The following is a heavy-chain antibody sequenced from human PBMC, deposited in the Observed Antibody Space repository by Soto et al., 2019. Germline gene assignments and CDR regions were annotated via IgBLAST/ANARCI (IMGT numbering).Heavy chain of an antibody. J-gene: IGHJ6*02. V-gene: IGHV1-3*01. CDR1: GCTFTSYA. CDR2: INAGNGNT. D-gene: IGHD3-3*01. CDR3: AREGFDFWSGYPPYYYYGMDV. Sequence: GASLKVSCKASGCTFTSYAMHWVRQAPGQRLEWMGWINAGNGNTKYSQKFQGRVTITRDTSASTAYMELSSLRSEDTAVYYCAREGFDFWSGYPPYYYYGMDVWGQGTTVTVSS.